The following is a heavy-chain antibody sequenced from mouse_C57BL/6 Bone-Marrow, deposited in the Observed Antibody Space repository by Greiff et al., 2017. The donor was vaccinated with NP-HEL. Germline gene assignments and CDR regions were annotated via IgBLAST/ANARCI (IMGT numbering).Heavy chain of an antibody. V-gene: IGHV1-82*01. CDR2: IYPGDGDT. CDR3: ARSNFFAY. CDR1: GYAFSSSW. J-gene: IGHJ3*01. Sequence: VHLVESGPELVEPGASVKISCKASGYAFSSSWMNWVKQRPGKGLEWIGRIYPGDGDTNYNGKFKGKATLTADKSSSTAYMQLSSLTSEDSAVYFCARSNFFAYWGQGTLVTVSA. D-gene: IGHD4-1*01.